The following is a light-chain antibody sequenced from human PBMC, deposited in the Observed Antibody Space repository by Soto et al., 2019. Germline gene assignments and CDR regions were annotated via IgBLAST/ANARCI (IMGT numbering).Light chain of an antibody. V-gene: IGLV1-51*01. J-gene: IGLJ1*01. Sequence: QSVLTQPPSVSAAPGQKVTISCSGSSSNIGNNYVSRYQQLPGTAPKLLIYDNNKRPSGIPDRFSGSKSGTSATLGITGLQTGDEADYYCGTWDSSLSAGPYVFGTGTKVTV. CDR1: SSNIGNNY. CDR2: DNN. CDR3: GTWDSSLSAGPYV.